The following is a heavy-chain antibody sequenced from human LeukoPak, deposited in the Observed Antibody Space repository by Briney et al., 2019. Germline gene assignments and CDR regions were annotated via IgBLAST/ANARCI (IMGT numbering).Heavy chain of an antibody. CDR3: ARASYSGYDLHY. CDR2: INAGNGNT. CDR1: GYSLSGYA. J-gene: IGHJ4*02. Sequence: GASVKVSCKASGYSLSGYAMHWVRQAPGQRLEWMGWINAGNGNTKYSQKFQGRVTITRDTSASTAYMELSSLRSEDTAVYYCARASYSGYDLHYWGQGTLVTVSS. V-gene: IGHV1-3*01. D-gene: IGHD5-12*01.